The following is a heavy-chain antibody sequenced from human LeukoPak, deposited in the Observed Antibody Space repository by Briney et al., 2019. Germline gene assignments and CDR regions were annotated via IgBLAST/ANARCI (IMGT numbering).Heavy chain of an antibody. CDR1: GFTVSSNY. V-gene: IGHV3-23*01. J-gene: IGHJ5*02. CDR3: AKVPVVTHYYDSSGLSWFDP. CDR2: ISGSGGST. D-gene: IGHD3-22*01. Sequence: GGSLRLSCAASGFTVSSNYMSWVRQAPGKGLEWVSAISGSGGSTYYADSVKGRFTISRDNSKNTLYLQMNSLRAEDTAVYYCAKVPVVTHYYDSSGLSWFDPWGQGTLVTVSS.